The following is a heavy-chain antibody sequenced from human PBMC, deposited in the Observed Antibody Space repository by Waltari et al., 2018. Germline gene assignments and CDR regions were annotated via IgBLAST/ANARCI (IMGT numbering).Heavy chain of an antibody. D-gene: IGHD3-3*01. CDR2: INKDGSKK. V-gene: IGHV3-7*03. J-gene: IGHJ4*02. CDR3: ARDEEWSSDR. Sequence: EVQLVESGGGLVQPGGSLRLSWAASGFTFGSHWMNWVRQAPGKGLEWVAIINKDGSKKFYVDSVRGRFTVSRDNAKNSLYLQMNSLRVDDTAVYYCARDEEWSSDRWGQGTLVTVSS. CDR1: GFTFGSHW.